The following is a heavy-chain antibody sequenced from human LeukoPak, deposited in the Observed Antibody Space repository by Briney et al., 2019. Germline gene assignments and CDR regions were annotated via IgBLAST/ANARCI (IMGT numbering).Heavy chain of an antibody. J-gene: IGHJ6*03. V-gene: IGHV4-39*07. D-gene: IGHD5-18*01. CDR2: IYYSGST. CDR1: GGSISSSSYY. Sequence: KPSETLSLTCTVSGGSISSSSYYWGWIRQPPGKGLEWIGSIYYSGSTYYNPSLKSRVTISVDTSKNQFSLKLSSVTAADTAVYYCARTTEGGYTYGYSYYYYMDVWGKGTTVTISS. CDR3: ARTTEGGYTYGYSYYYYMDV.